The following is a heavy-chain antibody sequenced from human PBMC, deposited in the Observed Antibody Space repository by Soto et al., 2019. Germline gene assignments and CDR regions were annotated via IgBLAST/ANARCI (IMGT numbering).Heavy chain of an antibody. J-gene: IGHJ4*02. D-gene: IGHD5-12*01. CDR2: ISPLKGNT. V-gene: IGHV1-18*01. CDR3: ARSGEHPCDY. Sequence: QVQLIQSAGEVKKPGASVKVSCKASGYTFTNYVIHWIRQAPGQGLEWMAWISPLKGNTNYAQKVQGRVTVTTDTSTNTVYMHLSGLRSDDTALYFCARSGEHPCDYWGQGSLVTVSS. CDR1: GYTFTNYV.